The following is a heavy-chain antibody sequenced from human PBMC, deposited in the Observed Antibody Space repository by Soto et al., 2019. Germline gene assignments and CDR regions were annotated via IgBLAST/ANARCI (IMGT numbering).Heavy chain of an antibody. Sequence: ASVKVSCKASGYTFTGYYMHWVRQAPGQGLEWMGWINPNSGGTNHAQKFQGRVTMTRDTSISTAYMELSRLRSDDTAVYYCARTYYYDSSGYYPSYYYYYGMDVWGQGTTVTVSS. CDR2: INPNSGGT. CDR1: GYTFTGYY. D-gene: IGHD3-22*01. CDR3: ARTYYYDSSGYYPSYYYYYGMDV. V-gene: IGHV1-2*02. J-gene: IGHJ6*02.